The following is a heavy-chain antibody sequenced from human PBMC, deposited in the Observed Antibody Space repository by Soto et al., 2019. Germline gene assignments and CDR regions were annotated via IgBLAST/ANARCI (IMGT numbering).Heavy chain of an antibody. CDR2: MSPNGNNQ. CDR1: EYTFSSFW. V-gene: IGHV3-30-3*01. CDR3: ATGANFYYDTSRY. J-gene: IGHJ4*02. D-gene: IGHD3-22*01. Sequence: GGAQRVSGAACEYTFSSFWMAWVRQAPGKGREWGPGMSPNGNNQYYADSVKGRFTISRDTSKSTLYLQMTSLRPADTAVYYCATGANFYYDTSRYWGQGTLVRVSS.